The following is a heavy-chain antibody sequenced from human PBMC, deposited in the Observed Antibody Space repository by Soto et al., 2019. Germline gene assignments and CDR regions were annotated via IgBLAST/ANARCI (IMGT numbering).Heavy chain of an antibody. CDR1: GYTFTSYA. CDR2: INAGNGNT. V-gene: IGHV1-3*01. CDR3: ARDGDDILTGYYMGVDY. D-gene: IGHD3-9*01. J-gene: IGHJ4*02. Sequence: ASVTVSCKASGYTFTSYAMHWVRQAPGQRLEWMGWINAGNGNTKYSQKFQGRVTITRDTSASTAYMELSSLRSEDTAVYYCARDGDDILTGYYMGVDYWGQGTLVTVSS.